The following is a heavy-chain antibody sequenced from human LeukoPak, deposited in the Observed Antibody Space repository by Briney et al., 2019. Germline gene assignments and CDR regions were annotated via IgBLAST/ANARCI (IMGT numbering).Heavy chain of an antibody. D-gene: IGHD4-17*01. CDR3: ALFRYGDSA. CDR2: INPDGTTT. Sequence: GGSLRLSCVASGFTFSKYWIHWVRQAPGKGLVWVSLINPDGTTTNYADPVKGRFTISRDNARNTLYLQMNSLRAEDTAVYYCALFRYGDSAWGQGALVTVSS. V-gene: IGHV3-74*01. J-gene: IGHJ4*02. CDR1: GFTFSKYW.